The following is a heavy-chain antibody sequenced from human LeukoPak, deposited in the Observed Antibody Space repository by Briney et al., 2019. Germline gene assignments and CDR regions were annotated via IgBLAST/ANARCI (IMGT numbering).Heavy chain of an antibody. D-gene: IGHD3-10*01. CDR1: GYTLTELS. CDR2: FDPEDGET. J-gene: IGHJ6*02. Sequence: ASVKVSCKVSGYTLTELSMNWVRQAPGEGREWMGGFDPEDGETIYAQKFQGRVTMTEDTSTDTAYMELSSLRSEDTAVYYCATDTQAGQRYYYYYYGMDVWGQGTTVTVSS. CDR3: ATDTQAGQRYYYYYYGMDV. V-gene: IGHV1-24*01.